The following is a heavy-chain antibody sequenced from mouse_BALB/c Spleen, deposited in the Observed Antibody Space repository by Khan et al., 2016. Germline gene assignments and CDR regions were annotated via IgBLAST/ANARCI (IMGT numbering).Heavy chain of an antibody. CDR1: GFDFSRYW. CDR3: ERLNDYGWFAY. J-gene: IGHJ3*01. D-gene: IGHD1-1*01. Sequence: EVKLLESGGGLVQPGGSLKLSCAASGFDFSRYWMRWVRQAPGKGLEWIGEINPDSSTINYTPSLKDKFIISRDNANNTLYLQMSKVRSEDTALYYCERLNDYGWFAYWGQGTLVTVSA. V-gene: IGHV4-1*02. CDR2: INPDSSTI.